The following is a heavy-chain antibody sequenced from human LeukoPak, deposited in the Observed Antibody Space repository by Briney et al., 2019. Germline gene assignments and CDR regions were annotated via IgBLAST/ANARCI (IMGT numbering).Heavy chain of an antibody. V-gene: IGHV1-69*02. CDR3: ARALKVCSSTSCDDY. D-gene: IGHD2-2*01. Sequence: ASVKVSCKASGGTFSSYTISWVRQAPGQGLEWIGRIIPILGIANYAQKFQGRVTITADKSTSTAYMELSSLRSEDTAVSYCARALKVCSSTSCDDYWGQGTLVTVSS. CDR2: IIPILGIA. J-gene: IGHJ4*02. CDR1: GGTFSSYT.